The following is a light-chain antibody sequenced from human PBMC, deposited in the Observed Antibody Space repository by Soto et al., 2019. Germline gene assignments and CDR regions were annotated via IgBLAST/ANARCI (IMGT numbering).Light chain of an antibody. CDR3: SSYTPTNTRQIV. V-gene: IGLV2-14*03. J-gene: IGLJ1*01. CDR2: DVT. Sequence: QSVLTQPASVSGSPGQSITLSCTGTSSDVGGYNYVSWYQHHPGKAPKLIIYDVTNRPSGVSNPFSGSKSGNTASLTISGLQPEDEPDYYCSSYTPTNTRQIVFGTGTKVTVL. CDR1: SSDVGGYNY.